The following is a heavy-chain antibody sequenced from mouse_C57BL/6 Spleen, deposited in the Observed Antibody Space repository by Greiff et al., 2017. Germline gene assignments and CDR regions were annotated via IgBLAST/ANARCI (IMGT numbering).Heavy chain of an antibody. J-gene: IGHJ4*01. CDR3: ARGNYDRAMDY. V-gene: IGHV1-69*01. D-gene: IGHD2-4*01. CDR2: IDPSDSYT. Sequence: QVQLQQPGAELLMPGASVKLSCKASGYTFTSYWMHWVKQRPGQGLEWIGEIDPSDSYTNYNQKFKGKSTLTVDKSSSTAYMQLSSLTSEDSAVYYCARGNYDRAMDYWGQGTSVTVSS. CDR1: GYTFTSYW.